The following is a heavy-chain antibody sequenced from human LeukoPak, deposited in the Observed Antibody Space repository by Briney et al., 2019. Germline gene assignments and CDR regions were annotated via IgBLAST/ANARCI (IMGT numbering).Heavy chain of an antibody. Sequence: GGSLTLSCAASGFTFSNYWMSWVRQAPGKGLEWVASIDQYGRAKYYVDSVRGRFTFSRDNTKNSLHLQMNSLRAEDTAVYYCARADSYGSILDYWGQGTRVIDSS. D-gene: IGHD5-18*01. CDR1: GFTFSNYW. CDR3: ARADSYGSILDY. CDR2: IDQYGRAK. V-gene: IGHV3-7*04. J-gene: IGHJ4*02.